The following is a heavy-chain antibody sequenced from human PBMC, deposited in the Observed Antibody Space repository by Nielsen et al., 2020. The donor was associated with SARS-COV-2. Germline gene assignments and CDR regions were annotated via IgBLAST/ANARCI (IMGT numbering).Heavy chain of an antibody. CDR2: IYYSGDT. CDR3: ARGGTIRPLDY. J-gene: IGHJ4*02. V-gene: IGHV4-59*01. CDR1: GGSISGYY. D-gene: IGHD1-1*01. Sequence: SETLSLTCSVSGGSISGYYWSWIRQPPGKGLEWIGYIYYSGDTKYNPSLKSRVTISVDTSKNQFSLKLSSVTAADTAVYYCARGGTIRPLDYWDQGTPVTVSS.